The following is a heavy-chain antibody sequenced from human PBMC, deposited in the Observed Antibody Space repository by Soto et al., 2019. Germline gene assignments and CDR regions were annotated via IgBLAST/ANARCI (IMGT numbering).Heavy chain of an antibody. Sequence: TSETLSLTCTVSGGSVSSGSYYWSWIRQPPGKGLEWIGYIYYSGSTNYNPSLKSRVTISVDTSKNQFSLKLSSVTAADTAVYYCARHYYDFWSGYGATTFDYWGQGTLVTVSS. V-gene: IGHV4-61*01. CDR3: ARHYYDFWSGYGATTFDY. CDR1: GGSVSSGSYY. CDR2: IYYSGST. D-gene: IGHD3-3*01. J-gene: IGHJ4*02.